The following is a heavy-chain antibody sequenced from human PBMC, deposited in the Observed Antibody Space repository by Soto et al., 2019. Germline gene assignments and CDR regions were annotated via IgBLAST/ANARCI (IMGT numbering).Heavy chain of an antibody. CDR2: IWYDGSNK. Sequence: GGSLRLSCAASGFTFSSYGMHWVRQAPGKGLEWVAVIWYDGSNKYYADSVKGRFTISRDNSKNTLYLQMNSLRAEDTAVYYCARDSDYRIAAHRRYFDYWGQGTLVTVSS. CDR1: GFTFSSYG. J-gene: IGHJ4*02. V-gene: IGHV3-33*01. D-gene: IGHD6-13*01. CDR3: ARDSDYRIAAHRRYFDY.